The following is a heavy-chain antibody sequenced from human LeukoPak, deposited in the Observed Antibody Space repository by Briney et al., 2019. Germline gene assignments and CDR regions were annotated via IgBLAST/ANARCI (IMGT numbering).Heavy chain of an antibody. Sequence: PSETLSLTCTVSGGSISSGGYYWSWIRQPPGKGLEWIGYIYHSGSTYYNPSLKSRVTISVDRSKNQFSLKLSSVTAADTAVYYCARAASDYDILTGYIPAPFDYWGQGTLVTVSS. CDR2: IYHSGST. CDR3: ARAASDYDILTGYIPAPFDY. CDR1: GGSISSGGYY. D-gene: IGHD3-9*01. V-gene: IGHV4-30-2*01. J-gene: IGHJ4*02.